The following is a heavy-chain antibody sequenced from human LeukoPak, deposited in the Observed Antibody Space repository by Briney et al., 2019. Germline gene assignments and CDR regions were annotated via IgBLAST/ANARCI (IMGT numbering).Heavy chain of an antibody. CDR1: GFTFSSYG. J-gene: IGHJ3*02. Sequence: PGRSLRLSCAASGFTFSSYGMHWVRQTPGKGLEWVAVIWYDGSKKYYADSVKGRFTISRDNSKNTLYVQMNSLRAEDTAVYCARATMSYSTSEAFDIWGQGTMVTVSS. D-gene: IGHD6-13*01. CDR3: ARATMSYSTSEAFDI. CDR2: IWYDGSKK. V-gene: IGHV3-33*08.